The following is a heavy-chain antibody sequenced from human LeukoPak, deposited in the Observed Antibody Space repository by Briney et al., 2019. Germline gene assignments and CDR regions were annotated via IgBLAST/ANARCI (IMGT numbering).Heavy chain of an antibody. CDR3: ARGNGYDILTGYPNWFDP. CDR1: GGSISSGSYY. Sequence: SETLSLTCTVSGGSISSGSYYWSWIRQPAGKGLEWIGRIYTSGSTNYNPSLKSRVTISVDTSKNQFSLKLSSVTAADTAVYYCARGNGYDILTGYPNWFDPWGQGTLVTVSS. CDR2: IYTSGST. D-gene: IGHD3-9*01. J-gene: IGHJ5*02. V-gene: IGHV4-61*02.